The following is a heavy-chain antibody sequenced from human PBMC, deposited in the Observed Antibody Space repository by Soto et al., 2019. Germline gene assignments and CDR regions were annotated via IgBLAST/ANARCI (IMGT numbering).Heavy chain of an antibody. J-gene: IGHJ4*02. Sequence: EVQLVESGGGLVKPGGSLRLSCAASGFTFSSYSMNWVRQAPGKGLEWVSSISSSSTYIYYADSVKGRFTISRDNAKNSLDLKVNSLRAEDTAVYDCARLHPRLPFDYWGQGTLVTVSS. CDR3: ARLHPRLPFDY. V-gene: IGHV3-21*01. CDR1: GFTFSSYS. CDR2: ISSSSTYI.